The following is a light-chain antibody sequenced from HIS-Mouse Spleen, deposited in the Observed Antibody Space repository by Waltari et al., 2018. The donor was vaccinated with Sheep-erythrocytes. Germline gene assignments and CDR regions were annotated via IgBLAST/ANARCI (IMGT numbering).Light chain of an antibody. V-gene: IGLV2-11*01. CDR2: DVS. J-gene: IGLJ1*01. CDR1: SSHAGGYNS. Sequence: QSALTQPRSVSGSPGQSVTISCTGTSSHAGGYNSVTWYQQHPGKAPKLMIYDVSKRPSGVPDRFSGSKSGNTASLTISGLQAEDEADYYCCSYAGSYNHVFATGTKVTVL. CDR3: CSYAGSYNHV.